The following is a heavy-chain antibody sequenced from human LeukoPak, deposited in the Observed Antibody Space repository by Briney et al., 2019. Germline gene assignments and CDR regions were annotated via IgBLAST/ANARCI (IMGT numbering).Heavy chain of an antibody. D-gene: IGHD6-19*01. V-gene: IGHV3-7*01. CDR2: IKQDGSGK. CDR1: GFTFSSYW. Sequence: GGSLRLSCAASGFTFSSYWVSWVRQAPGKGLEWVANIKQDGSGKYYVDSVKGRFTISRDNAKNSLYLQMNSLRAEDTAVYYCARDLSCGWYFLPPDYWGQGTLVTVSS. CDR3: ARDLSCGWYFLPPDY. J-gene: IGHJ4*02.